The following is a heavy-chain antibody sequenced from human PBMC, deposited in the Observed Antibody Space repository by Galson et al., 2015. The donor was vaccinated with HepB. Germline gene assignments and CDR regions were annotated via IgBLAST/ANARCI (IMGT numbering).Heavy chain of an antibody. J-gene: IGHJ3*02. Sequence: SLRLSCAGSGFNFDIYSFYWVRQAPGKGLEWVAVVSKDGSKRHYADSVKGRVTISRDNSKRTFYLQMFSLRTEDTAVYYCARGVVRYFDEYAFDIWGRGTMVTVSS. V-gene: IGHV3-30*04. CDR3: ARGVVRYFDEYAFDI. CDR1: GFNFDIYS. CDR2: VSKDGSKR. D-gene: IGHD3-9*01.